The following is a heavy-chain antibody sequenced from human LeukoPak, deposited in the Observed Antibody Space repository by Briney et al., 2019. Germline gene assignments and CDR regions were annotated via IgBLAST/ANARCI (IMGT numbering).Heavy chain of an antibody. CDR3: ARGRSNALRYYYYGMDV. V-gene: IGHV3-7*01. CDR1: GFTFSSYW. Sequence: PGGSLRLSCAASGFTFSSYWMTWVRQAPGKGLEWVADIKEDGNEKYYMDSVKGRFTISGDNSKNTLYLQMNSLRAEDTAVYYCARGRSNALRYYYYGMDVWGQGTTVTVSS. CDR2: IKEDGNEK. D-gene: IGHD5-12*01. J-gene: IGHJ6*02.